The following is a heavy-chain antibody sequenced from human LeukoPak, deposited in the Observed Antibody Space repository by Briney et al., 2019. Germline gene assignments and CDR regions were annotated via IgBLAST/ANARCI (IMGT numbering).Heavy chain of an antibody. CDR3: ARGFSNYYDSSGYYSFDY. V-gene: IGHV3-33*01. CDR1: GFTFSSYG. Sequence: PGGSLRLSCAASGFTFSSYGMHWVRQAPGKGLEWVAVIWYDGSNKYYADSVKGRFTISRDNSKNTLYLQMNGLRAEDTAVYYCARGFSNYYDSSGYYSFDYWGQGTLVTVSS. J-gene: IGHJ4*02. D-gene: IGHD3-22*01. CDR2: IWYDGSNK.